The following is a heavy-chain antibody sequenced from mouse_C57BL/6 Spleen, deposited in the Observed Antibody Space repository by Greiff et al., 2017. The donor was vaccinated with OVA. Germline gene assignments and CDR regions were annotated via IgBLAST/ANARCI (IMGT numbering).Heavy chain of an antibody. CDR1: GFSLTSYG. J-gene: IGHJ4*01. V-gene: IGHV2-9*01. Sequence: QVQLKESGPGLVAPSQSLSITCTVSGFSLTSYGVDWVRQPPGKGLAWLGVIRGGGSTNYNSALMSIPSISKDNAKSQVYLKMNILQTDDTAMYYGAKHTHYGSSYGAMDYWGQGTSVTVSS. CDR2: IRGGGST. D-gene: IGHD1-1*01. CDR3: AKHTHYGSSYGAMDY.